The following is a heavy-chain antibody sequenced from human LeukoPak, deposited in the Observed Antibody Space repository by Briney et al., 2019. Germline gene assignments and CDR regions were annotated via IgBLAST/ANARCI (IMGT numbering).Heavy chain of an antibody. Sequence: PGGSLRLSCVASGFTFRNCGMTWVRQAPGKGLEWVSTISGSDDGTYYADSVRGRFTISRDNSKNTLYLQMKALRDEDTATYYCAKRGPMYSSTPGNYFDYWGQGTLVTVSS. D-gene: IGHD6-19*01. CDR1: GFTFRNCG. CDR3: AKRGPMYSSTPGNYFDY. CDR2: ISGSDDGT. J-gene: IGHJ4*02. V-gene: IGHV3-23*01.